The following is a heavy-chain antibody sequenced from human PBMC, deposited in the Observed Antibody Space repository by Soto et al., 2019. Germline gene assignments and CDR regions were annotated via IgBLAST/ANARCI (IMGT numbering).Heavy chain of an antibody. CDR1: GASISDCDW. CDR3: ATRDYTASPY. D-gene: IGHD2-2*02. V-gene: IGHV4-4*02. J-gene: IGHJ4*02. Sequence: QVHLQESGPGLVKPSGTLSLTCAVSGASISDCDWWSWVRQPLGKGLEWIGEIHHSGATNHNSSVKSRVTISLDKSKNHLSLQLNSVTAADTAVYYCATRDYTASPYWGQGILVTVSS. CDR2: IHHSGAT.